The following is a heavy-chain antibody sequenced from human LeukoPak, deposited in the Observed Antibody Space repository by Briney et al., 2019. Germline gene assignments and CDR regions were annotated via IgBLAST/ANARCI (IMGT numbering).Heavy chain of an antibody. Sequence: GGSLRPSCAASGFTFSSYAMSWVRQAPGKGLEWVSAISGSSGSTYYTDSVKGRFTISRDNSKNTLFLQMNSLRPEDTAVYYCAKEKTDFAVTTKQAFDPWGQGTLVTVSS. D-gene: IGHD3-3*01. J-gene: IGHJ5*02. CDR2: ISGSSGST. CDR3: AKEKTDFAVTTKQAFDP. CDR1: GFTFSSYA. V-gene: IGHV3-23*01.